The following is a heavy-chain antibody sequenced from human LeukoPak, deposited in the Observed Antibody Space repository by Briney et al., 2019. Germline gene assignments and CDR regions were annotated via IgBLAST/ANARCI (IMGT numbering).Heavy chain of an antibody. CDR3: ARDQSSSWYGQRVFDY. Sequence: PGRSLRLSCAASGFTFSSYAMHWVRQAPGKGLEWVAVISYDGSNKYYADSVKGRFTISRDNSKNTLYLQMNSLRAEDTAVYYCARDQSSSWYGQRVFDYWGQGTLVTVSS. CDR1: GFTFSSYA. V-gene: IGHV3-30-3*01. CDR2: ISYDGSNK. J-gene: IGHJ4*02. D-gene: IGHD6-13*01.